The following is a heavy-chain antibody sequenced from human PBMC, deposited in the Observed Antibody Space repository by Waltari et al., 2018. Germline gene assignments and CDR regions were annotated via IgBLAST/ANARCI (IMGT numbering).Heavy chain of an antibody. V-gene: IGHV4-34*01. CDR3: ARRLHGCSGGSCPP. D-gene: IGHD2-15*01. CDR2: INHRGST. J-gene: IGHJ3*01. CDR1: GGSFSAYY. Sequence: QVQLQQWGAGLLKPSETLSLTCAVYGGSFSAYYWSWIRQPPGKGLEWIGEINHRGSTNYSPSLRSRVTIAVDTSKNQFSLKLRSVTAADTAVYYCARRLHGCSGGSCPPWGQGTMVTVSS.